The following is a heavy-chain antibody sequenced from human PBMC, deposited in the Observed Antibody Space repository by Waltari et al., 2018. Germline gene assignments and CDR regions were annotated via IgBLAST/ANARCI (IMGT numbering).Heavy chain of an antibody. J-gene: IGHJ4*02. D-gene: IGHD2-2*02. Sequence: QVNLVVSGGVVVQPGGSLSLSCATSGHTVSNFGTHWVRQAPGQGLGWVALIWFDGSDKFYADSVRGRFTISRDNSARTLYLDMDSLRLDDTAMYYCAKDAFGNTYLDFWGQGTLVTVSS. CDR2: IWFDGSDK. V-gene: IGHV3-30*02. CDR3: AKDAFGNTYLDF. CDR1: GHTVSNFG.